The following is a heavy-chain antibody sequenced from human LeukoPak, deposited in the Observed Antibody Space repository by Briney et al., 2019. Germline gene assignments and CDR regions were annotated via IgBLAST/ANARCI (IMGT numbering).Heavy chain of an antibody. V-gene: IGHV4-59*08. CDR3: ARHGGHVHLFDY. CDR2: IYYSGST. D-gene: IGHD3-16*01. Sequence: PSETLSLTCTVSGGSISSYYWSWIRQPPGKGLEWIGYIYYSGSTNYNPSLKSRVAISVNTSKNQFSLKLSSVTAADTAVYYGARHGGHVHLFDYGGQGTLVTVSS. CDR1: GGSISSYY. J-gene: IGHJ4*02.